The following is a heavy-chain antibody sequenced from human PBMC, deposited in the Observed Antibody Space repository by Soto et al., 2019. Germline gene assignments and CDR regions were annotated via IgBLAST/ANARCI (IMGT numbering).Heavy chain of an antibody. Sequence: QVQLVESGGGVIQPGRSLRLSCAASGFTCSSYGMHWVRQAPGKGLEWVAAIWYDGSNKYYADSVKGRFTISRDNSKNTLYLQMNSLRAEDTAVYYCARSGTYDYVWGGYWGQGTLVSVSS. CDR1: GFTCSSYG. D-gene: IGHD3-16*01. CDR2: IWYDGSNK. V-gene: IGHV3-33*01. J-gene: IGHJ4*02. CDR3: ARSGTYDYVWGGY.